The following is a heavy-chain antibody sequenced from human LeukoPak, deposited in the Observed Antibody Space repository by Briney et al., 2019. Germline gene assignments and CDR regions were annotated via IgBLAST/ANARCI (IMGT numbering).Heavy chain of an antibody. Sequence: SETLSLTCAVSGGSISSGGYSWSWVRQPPGKGLEWIGYIYHSGSTYYNPSLKSRVTISVDRSKNQFSLKLSSLTAADTAVYYCARGCSSTSCWLRMDVWGQGTTVTVSS. CDR3: ARGCSSTSCWLRMDV. CDR1: GGSISSGGYS. D-gene: IGHD2-2*01. J-gene: IGHJ6*02. V-gene: IGHV4-30-2*01. CDR2: IYHSGST.